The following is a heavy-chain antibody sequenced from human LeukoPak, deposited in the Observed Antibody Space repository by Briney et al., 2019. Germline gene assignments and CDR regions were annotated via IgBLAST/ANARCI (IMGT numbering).Heavy chain of an antibody. CDR2: IYNSGST. Sequence: SETLSLTCTVSGGCVSSDYWSWIRQPPGKGLEWIRCIYNSGSTNYNPSLKSRVTISVDTSKNQFSLKLSSVTAADTAVYYCARAPYGSGSKPYYFDYWGQGTLVTVSS. V-gene: IGHV4-59*02. CDR1: GGCVSSDY. CDR3: ARAPYGSGSKPYYFDY. D-gene: IGHD3-10*01. J-gene: IGHJ4*02.